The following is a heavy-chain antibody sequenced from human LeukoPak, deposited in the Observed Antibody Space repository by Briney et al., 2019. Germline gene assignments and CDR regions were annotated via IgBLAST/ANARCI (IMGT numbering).Heavy chain of an antibody. CDR2: IYYSGST. CDR3: ARSQGDYGDYLDY. Sequence: SETLSLTCTVSGGSISSYYWGWIRQPPGKGLEWIGSIYYSGSTYYNPSLKSRVTISVDTSKNQFSLKLSSVTAADTAVYYCARSQGDYGDYLDYWGQGTLVTVSS. D-gene: IGHD4-17*01. V-gene: IGHV4-39*01. J-gene: IGHJ4*02. CDR1: GGSISSYY.